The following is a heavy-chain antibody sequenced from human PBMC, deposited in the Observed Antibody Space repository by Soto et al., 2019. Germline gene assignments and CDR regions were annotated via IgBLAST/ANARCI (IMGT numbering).Heavy chain of an antibody. J-gene: IGHJ4*02. CDR2: INAGNGNT. CDR3: ARVSGWYYFEY. CDR1: GYTFTSYA. V-gene: IGHV1-3*01. Sequence: QVQLVQSGAEVKKPGASVKVSCKASGYTFTSYAMHWVRQAPGQRLEWMGWINAGNGNTKYSQKFQGRVTITRDTSASTAYMELSSLRSEDPAVYYCARVSGWYYFEYWGQGTLVTVSS. D-gene: IGHD6-19*01.